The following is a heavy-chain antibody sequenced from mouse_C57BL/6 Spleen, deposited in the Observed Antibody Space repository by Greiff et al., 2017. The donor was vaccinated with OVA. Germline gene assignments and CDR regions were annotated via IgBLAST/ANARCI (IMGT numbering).Heavy chain of an antibody. D-gene: IGHD1-1*01. CDR2: IDPETGGT. V-gene: IGHV1-15*01. J-gene: IGHJ2*01. Sequence: VQLQESGAELVRPGASVTLSCKASGYTFTDYEMHWVKQTPVHGLEWIGAIDPETGGTAYNQKFKGKAILTADKSSSTAYMELRSLTSEDSAVYYCTRPTVALDYWGQGTTLTVSS. CDR3: TRPTVALDY. CDR1: GYTFTDYE.